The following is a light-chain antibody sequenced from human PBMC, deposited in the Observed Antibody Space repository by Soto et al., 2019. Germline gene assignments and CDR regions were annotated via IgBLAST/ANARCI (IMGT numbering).Light chain of an antibody. CDR2: SXX. CDR3: AAWDDSLNGWV. CDR1: SSNIGSNT. V-gene: IGLV1-44*01. J-gene: IGLJ3*02. Sequence: QSVLTQPPSASGTPGQRVTISCSGSSSNIGSNTVNWYQQLPGTAPKLLIYSXXXXXXXXXDRFXXXXXXXXXXXXIXGLQSEDEADYYCAAWDDSLNGWVFGGGTKVTVL.